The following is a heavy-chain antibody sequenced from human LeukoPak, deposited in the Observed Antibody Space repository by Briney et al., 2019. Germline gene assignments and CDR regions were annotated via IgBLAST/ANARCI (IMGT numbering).Heavy chain of an antibody. J-gene: IGHJ3*02. CDR1: GFTFSSYE. CDR2: ISSSGSTI. CDR3: ARDYNYYGSGSDAFDI. Sequence: GGSLRLSCAASGFTFSSYEMTWVRQAPGKGLEWVSYISSSGSTIYYADSVKGRFTISRDNAKNSLNLQLNSLRAEDTADYYCARDYNYYGSGSDAFDIWGQGTMVTVSS. D-gene: IGHD3-10*01. V-gene: IGHV3-48*03.